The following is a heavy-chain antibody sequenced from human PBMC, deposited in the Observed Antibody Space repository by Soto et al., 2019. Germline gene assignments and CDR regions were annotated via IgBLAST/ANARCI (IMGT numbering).Heavy chain of an antibody. Sequence: QVQLVESGGGVVQPGRSLTLSCAAYGFMFSSYAMHWVRQAPGKGLEWVAVKTYDGSNKYYADSVKGRFTISRDNSKNTLYLQMNSLRAEDTAVYYCARAGGLLVDYWGQGTLVTVSS. CDR2: KTYDGSNK. J-gene: IGHJ4*02. D-gene: IGHD1-26*01. CDR3: ARAGGLLVDY. CDR1: GFMFSSYA. V-gene: IGHV3-30-3*01.